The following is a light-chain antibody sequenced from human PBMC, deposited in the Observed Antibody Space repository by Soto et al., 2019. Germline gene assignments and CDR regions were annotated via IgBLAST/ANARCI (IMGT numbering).Light chain of an antibody. CDR3: QQTYSTLWT. CDR1: QTISNY. V-gene: IGKV1-39*01. J-gene: IGKJ1*01. CDR2: AAS. Sequence: DIPMTQSPSSLSASVGDRVTITCRASQTISNYLNWYQQKPGRAPKLLIYAASSLQSGVPSRFTGSGSGTDFTLTISSLQPEDFATYSCQQTYSTLWTFGQGTKVDIK.